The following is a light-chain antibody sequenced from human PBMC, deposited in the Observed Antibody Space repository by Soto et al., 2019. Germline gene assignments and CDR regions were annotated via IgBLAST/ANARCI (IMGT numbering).Light chain of an antibody. CDR2: GVT. Sequence: QSVLTQPTSVSGSPGQSITISCTGNHNDIGTYDYVSCYEQHPGRASRLLIYGVTTRPSGISDCFSSSKSGLTASRTISGLQPEDEADYYCSSFTYDRIDVFGRGTKVPV. CDR3: SSFTYDRIDV. CDR1: HNDIGTYDY. V-gene: IGLV2-14*03. J-gene: IGLJ1*01.